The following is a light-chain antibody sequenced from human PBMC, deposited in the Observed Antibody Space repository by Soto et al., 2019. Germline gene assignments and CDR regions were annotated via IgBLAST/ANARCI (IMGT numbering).Light chain of an antibody. Sequence: DIQMTQSPSTLSASVGDRVTITCRASQSVGSWLAWYQQKPGKAPNLLIYDASNLESGVPSRFSGSGSGTEFTLTISSLQPDDFATYYCQQYNSFPWTFGQGTKVDI. J-gene: IGKJ1*01. CDR3: QQYNSFPWT. CDR2: DAS. V-gene: IGKV1-5*01. CDR1: QSVGSW.